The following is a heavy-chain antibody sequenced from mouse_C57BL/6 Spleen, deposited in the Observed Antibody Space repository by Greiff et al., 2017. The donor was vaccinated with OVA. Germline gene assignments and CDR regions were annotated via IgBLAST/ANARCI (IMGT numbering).Heavy chain of an antibody. CDR1: GYTFTSYW. CDR3: ARHGSSSLDY. CDR2: IDPSDSYT. Sequence: QVQLKQPGAELVMPGASVKLSCKASGYTFTSYWMHWVKQRPGQGLEWIGEIDPSDSYTNYNQKFKGKSTLTVDKSSSTAYMQLSSLTSEDSAVYYCARHGSSSLDYWGQGTTLTVSS. V-gene: IGHV1-69*01. D-gene: IGHD1-1*01. J-gene: IGHJ2*01.